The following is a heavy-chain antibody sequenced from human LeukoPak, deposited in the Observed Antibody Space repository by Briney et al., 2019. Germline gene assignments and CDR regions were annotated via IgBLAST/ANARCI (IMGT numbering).Heavy chain of an antibody. CDR1: GGSISNYY. D-gene: IGHD1-26*01. Sequence: TSETLSLTCTVSGGSISNYYWSWVRQPPGKGLEWIGYIYYSGSTNYNPSLKSRVTISVDTSKNQFSLKLTSVTAADTAVYYCARDPRYSGSYYRLDYWGQGTLVTVSS. J-gene: IGHJ4*02. V-gene: IGHV4-59*01. CDR2: IYYSGST. CDR3: ARDPRYSGSYYRLDY.